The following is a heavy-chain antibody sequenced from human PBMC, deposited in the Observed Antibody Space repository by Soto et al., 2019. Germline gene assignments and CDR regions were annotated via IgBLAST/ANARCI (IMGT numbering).Heavy chain of an antibody. D-gene: IGHD6-19*01. CDR2: IYYTGNT. CDR3: ARARTSSAVEFDY. J-gene: IGHJ4*02. CDR1: GGSISSYY. V-gene: IGHV4-59*01. Sequence: QVQLQESGPGLVKPSETLSLTCTVSGGSISSYYWSWIRQPPGKGLEWIGYIYYTGNTNYNPSLKSPVTISADTSKNQFSLKLNSLTGADTAVYYCARARTSSAVEFDYWGQGTLVTGSS.